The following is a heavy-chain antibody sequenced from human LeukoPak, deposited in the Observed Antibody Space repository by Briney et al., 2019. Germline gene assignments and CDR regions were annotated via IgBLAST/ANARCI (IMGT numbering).Heavy chain of an antibody. Sequence: GRSLRLSCAASGFTFSSYAMHWVRQAPGKGLEYVSAISSNGGSTYYANSVKGRFTISRDNSKNTLYLQMGSLRAEDMAVYYCARAIWDSSDAFDIWGQGTMVTVSS. V-gene: IGHV3-64*01. CDR2: ISSNGGST. D-gene: IGHD6-13*01. J-gene: IGHJ3*02. CDR1: GFTFSSYA. CDR3: ARAIWDSSDAFDI.